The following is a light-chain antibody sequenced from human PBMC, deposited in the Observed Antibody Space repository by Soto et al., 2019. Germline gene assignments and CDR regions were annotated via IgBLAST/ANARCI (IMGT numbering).Light chain of an antibody. CDR3: QQSYSTPRT. V-gene: IGKV3-11*01. Sequence: EIVLTQSPATLSLSPGERATLSCRASQSISSFLAWYQQKPGQAPRLLIYGASNRATGIPARFSGSGSGTDFTLTISSLEPEDFATYYCQQSYSTPRTFGQGTKLEIK. CDR1: QSISSF. J-gene: IGKJ2*01. CDR2: GAS.